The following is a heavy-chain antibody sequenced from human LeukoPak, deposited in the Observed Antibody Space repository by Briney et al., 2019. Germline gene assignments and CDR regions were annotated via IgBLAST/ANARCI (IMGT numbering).Heavy chain of an antibody. CDR3: AKSRSGYYILDD. D-gene: IGHD3-3*01. CDR1: GFIFSSYG. Sequence: GGSLRLSCAASGFIFSSYGMSWVRQAPGKGLEWVSAINDGGGFAYYADSVKGRCTISRDNSRNTLYLQMNSLRAEDTAVYYCAKSRSGYYILDDWGQGTLVTVSS. V-gene: IGHV3-23*01. CDR2: INDGGGFA. J-gene: IGHJ4*02.